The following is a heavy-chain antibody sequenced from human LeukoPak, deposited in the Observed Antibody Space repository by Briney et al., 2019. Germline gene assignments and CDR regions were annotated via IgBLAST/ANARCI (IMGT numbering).Heavy chain of an antibody. CDR3: AKHSSSWHYFDY. Sequence: PGGSLRLSCAASGFTFSTYGMSWVRQAPGKGLEWVSAISGSGGGTYFADSVKGRFTISRYNSKNTLFLQMDSLRADDTAVYYCAKHSSSWHYFDYWGQGTLVTVSS. CDR2: ISGSGGGT. D-gene: IGHD6-13*01. J-gene: IGHJ4*02. V-gene: IGHV3-23*01. CDR1: GFTFSTYG.